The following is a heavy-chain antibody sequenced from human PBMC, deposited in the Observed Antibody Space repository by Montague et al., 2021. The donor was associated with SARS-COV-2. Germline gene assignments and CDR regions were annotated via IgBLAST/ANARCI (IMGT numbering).Heavy chain of an antibody. CDR2: IVGSGGAT. D-gene: IGHD3-16*01. Sequence: SLRLSCAASGFTFNTNAMSWVRQDPGKGLEWVSMIVGSGGATFYADSVKGRFTISRDNSKNTVYLQMNSLRAEDTAVYYCAKNKGPGSHVAYCFGSWGQGAQVTVSS. V-gene: IGHV3-23*01. CDR1: GFTFNTNA. CDR3: AKNKGPGSHVAYCFGS. J-gene: IGHJ4*02.